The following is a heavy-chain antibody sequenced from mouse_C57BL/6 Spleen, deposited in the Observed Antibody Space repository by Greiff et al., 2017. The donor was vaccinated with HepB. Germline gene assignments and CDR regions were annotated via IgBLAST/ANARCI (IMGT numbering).Heavy chain of an antibody. CDR2: IDPSDSYT. D-gene: IGHD1-1*01. CDR3: ATITTGAY. J-gene: IGHJ3*01. Sequence: QVQLQQPGAELVKPGASVKLSCKASGYTLTSYWMQWVKQRPGQGLEWIGEIDPSDSYTNYNQKFKGKATLTVDTSSSTAYMQLSSLTSEDSAVYYCATITTGAYWGQGTLVTVSA. V-gene: IGHV1-50*01. CDR1: GYTLTSYW.